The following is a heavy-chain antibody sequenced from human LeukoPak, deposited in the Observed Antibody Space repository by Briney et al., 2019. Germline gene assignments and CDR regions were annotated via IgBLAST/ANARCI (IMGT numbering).Heavy chain of an antibody. CDR3: ARHPMVRGAPYYYYMDV. Sequence: SETLSLTCTVSGGSISSSRYYWGWIRQPPGKGLEWIGRIYYSGSTYYNPSLKSRVTISVDTSKNQFSLKLSSVTAADTAVYCCARHPMVRGAPYYYYMDVWGKGTTVTVSS. J-gene: IGHJ6*03. V-gene: IGHV4-39*01. CDR1: GGSISSSRYY. CDR2: IYYSGST. D-gene: IGHD3-10*01.